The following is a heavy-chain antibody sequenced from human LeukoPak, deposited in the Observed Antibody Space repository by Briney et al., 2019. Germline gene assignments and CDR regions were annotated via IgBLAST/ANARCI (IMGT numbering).Heavy chain of an antibody. CDR2: IDHSGRT. J-gene: IGHJ6*01. V-gene: IGHV4-34*01. Sequence: GSLRLSCAASGFTFSGHAMNWVRQAPGKGLEWIGEIDHSGRTNYNPSLKSRVTISVDKSKNQISLKLSSVTAADTAVYYCASKEYYYYGMDVWGQGTTVTVSS. CDR1: GFTFSGHA. CDR3: ASKEYYYYGMDV.